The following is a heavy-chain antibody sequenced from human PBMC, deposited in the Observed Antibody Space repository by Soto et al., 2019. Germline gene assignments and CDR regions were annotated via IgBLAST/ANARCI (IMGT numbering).Heavy chain of an antibody. Sequence: SETLSLTCTVSGGSFSSNNFYWSWIRQYPGKGLEWIRYIYHTGITYYSPSLESRVNISLDTSKNQFSLRLNSVTAADTATYYCVKDPGPPRNYFYGMDVWGQGITVTVSS. CDR3: VKDPGPPRNYFYGMDV. CDR2: IYHTGIT. V-gene: IGHV4-31*03. D-gene: IGHD7-27*01. CDR1: GGSFSSNNFY. J-gene: IGHJ6*02.